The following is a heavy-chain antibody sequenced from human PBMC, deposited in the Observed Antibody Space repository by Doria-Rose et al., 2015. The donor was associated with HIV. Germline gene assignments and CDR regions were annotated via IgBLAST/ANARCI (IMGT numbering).Heavy chain of an antibody. CDR1: GGSISHYY. CDR2: ICYTGST. D-gene: IGHD1-26*01. Sequence: QVQLQESGPGLVKPSETLSLTCSVSGGSISHYYWSWIRQPPGKGLEYIGDICYTGSTNYSPYLKSRVSISIDTSKNKFSLRLSSVTAADTAVYYCARVLSGTYDYWGQGTLVTVSS. J-gene: IGHJ4*02. V-gene: IGHV4-59*01. CDR3: ARVLSGTYDY.